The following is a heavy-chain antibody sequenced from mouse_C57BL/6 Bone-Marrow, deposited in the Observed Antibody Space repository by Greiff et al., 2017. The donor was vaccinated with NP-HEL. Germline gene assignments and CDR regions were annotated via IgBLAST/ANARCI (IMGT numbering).Heavy chain of an antibody. CDR2: IYPGDGDT. CDR3: APEVSITTVVATDY. CDR1: GYAFSSSW. V-gene: IGHV1-82*01. J-gene: IGHJ2*01. D-gene: IGHD1-1*01. Sequence: QVQLQQSGPELVKPGASVKISCKASGYAFSSSWMNWVKQRPGKGLEWIGRIYPGDGDTNYNGKFKGKATLTADKSSSTAYMQLSSLTSEDSAVYFCAPEVSITTVVATDYWGQGTTLTVSS.